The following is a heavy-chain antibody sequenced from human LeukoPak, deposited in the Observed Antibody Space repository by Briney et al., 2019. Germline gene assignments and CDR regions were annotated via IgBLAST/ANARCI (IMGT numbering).Heavy chain of an antibody. CDR2: IYSGGST. J-gene: IGHJ6*02. CDR1: GFTVSSNY. V-gene: IGHV3-66*01. CDR3: AREYDYYYYGMDV. Sequence: SGGSLRLSCAASGFTVSSNYMSWVRQAPGKGLEWVSVIYSGGSTYYADSVKGRFTISRDNSKNTLYLQMNSLRAEDTAVYYCAREYDYYYYGMDVWGQGTTVTVSS.